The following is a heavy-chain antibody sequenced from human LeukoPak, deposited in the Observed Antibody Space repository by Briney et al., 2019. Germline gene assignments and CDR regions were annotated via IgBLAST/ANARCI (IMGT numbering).Heavy chain of an antibody. J-gene: IGHJ4*02. CDR2: INNDGSST. CDR3: VRDLELVYYDTSAYEY. D-gene: IGHD3-22*01. V-gene: IGHV3-74*01. Sequence: PGRSLRLSCAASGFTFSSYAMHWVRQVPGKGLEWVSRINNDGSSTTYADSVKGRFTISRDNAKNTLFLQMNSLRAEDTAVYYCVRDLELVYYDTSAYEYWGQGNLVTVSS. CDR1: GFTFSSYA.